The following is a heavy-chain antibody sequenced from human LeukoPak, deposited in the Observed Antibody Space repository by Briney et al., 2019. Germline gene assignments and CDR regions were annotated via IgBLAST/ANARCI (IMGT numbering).Heavy chain of an antibody. Sequence: GGSLRLSCAASGFIFSSFGMHWVRQAPGKGLEWVAVIWHDGSYKYYLDSVKGRFTISRDNAKNTLYLQMNNLRVEDTAVYFCSGDPGDYWGQGTLVTVSS. V-gene: IGHV3-33*01. CDR3: SGDPGDY. J-gene: IGHJ4*02. D-gene: IGHD3-10*01. CDR1: GFIFSSFG. CDR2: IWHDGSYK.